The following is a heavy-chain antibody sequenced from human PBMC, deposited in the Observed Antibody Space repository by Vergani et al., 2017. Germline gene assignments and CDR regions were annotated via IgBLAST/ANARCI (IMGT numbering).Heavy chain of an antibody. CDR2: ISSSGSP. J-gene: IGHJ3*01. CDR1: GDSISRIHYY. CDR3: ARPVGPSAIADGYHV. D-gene: IGHD3-10*01. Sequence: QLHLQESGPGLVKPSETLSLSCRVSGDSISRIHYYWGFIRHPPGKGLEWIGSISSSGSPNYNPTLKSRLAFSVDTSKNLFSLRLKSVTATDTGMYYCARPVGPSAIADGYHVWGQGTMVTVS. V-gene: IGHV4-39*02.